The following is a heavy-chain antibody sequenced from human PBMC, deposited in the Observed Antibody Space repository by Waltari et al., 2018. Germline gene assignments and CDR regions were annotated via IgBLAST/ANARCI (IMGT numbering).Heavy chain of an antibody. V-gene: IGHV3-7*01. CDR3: ARDFRAVDY. Sequence: EVQLVESGGGLVQPGGSLRLSCAASGFTFSSYCMSWVRQAPGKGLEWVANIKQDGSEKYYVDSVKGRFTISRDNAKNSLYLQMNSLRAEDTAVYYCARDFRAVDYWGQGTLVTVSS. CDR1: GFTFSSYC. D-gene: IGHD3-10*01. CDR2: IKQDGSEK. J-gene: IGHJ4*02.